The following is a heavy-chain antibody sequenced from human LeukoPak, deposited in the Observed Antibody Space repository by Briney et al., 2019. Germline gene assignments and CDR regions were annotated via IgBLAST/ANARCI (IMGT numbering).Heavy chain of an antibody. D-gene: IGHD3-22*01. CDR1: GFTFDDYA. CDR3: AKDKGSYYDSSGYYDY. J-gene: IGHJ4*02. Sequence: PGGSLRLSCAASGFTFDDYAMHWVRQAPGKGLEWVSGISWNSGSIGYADSVKGRFTISRDNAKNSLYLQMNSLRAEGTALYYCAKDKGSYYDSSGYYDYWGQGTLVTVSS. CDR2: ISWNSGSI. V-gene: IGHV3-9*01.